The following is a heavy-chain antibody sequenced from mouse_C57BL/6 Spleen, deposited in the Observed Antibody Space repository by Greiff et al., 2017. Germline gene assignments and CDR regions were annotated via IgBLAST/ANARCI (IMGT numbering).Heavy chain of an antibody. V-gene: IGHV1-42*01. CDR2: IDPSTGGT. D-gene: IGHD1-1*01. CDR3: SRFRPIYYGRGGTYAMDY. Sequence: VQLQQSGPELVKPGASVKISCKASGYSFTGSYMHWVKQSPEQSLEWIGEIDPSTGGTTYNQKFKAKATLTVDKSSSTAYMQLKSLTSEDSAVYYSSRFRPIYYGRGGTYAMDYWGQGTSVTVSS. J-gene: IGHJ4*01. CDR1: GYSFTGSY.